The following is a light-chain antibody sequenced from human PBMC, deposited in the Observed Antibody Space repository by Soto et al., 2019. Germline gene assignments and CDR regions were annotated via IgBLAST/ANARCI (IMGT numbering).Light chain of an antibody. CDR1: QSVSSNL. V-gene: IGKV3-20*01. CDR2: GAS. J-gene: IGKJ4*01. Sequence: ETVLTQSPGTLSLSPGERATLSCRASQSVSSNLLAWYQEKPGQAPRLLIFGASRRATGIPDRFSGSGSGTDFTLTITRLEPEDFAVYYCRQYGTPLGLPVGGGTKVDIK. CDR3: RQYGTPLGLP.